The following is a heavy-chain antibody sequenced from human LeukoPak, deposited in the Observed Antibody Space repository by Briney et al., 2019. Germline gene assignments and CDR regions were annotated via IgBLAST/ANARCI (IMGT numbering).Heavy chain of an antibody. J-gene: IGHJ4*02. CDR1: GYTFTGYY. V-gene: IGHV1-46*01. CDR3: ARCGEPSYDILTGYFRFDY. D-gene: IGHD3-9*01. Sequence: ASVKVSCKASGYTFTGYYMHWVRQAPGQGVEWMGIINPSGGSTSYAQKFQGRVTMTRDTSTSTVYMELSSLRSEDTAVYYCARCGEPSYDILTGYFRFDYWGQGTLVTVSS. CDR2: INPSGGST.